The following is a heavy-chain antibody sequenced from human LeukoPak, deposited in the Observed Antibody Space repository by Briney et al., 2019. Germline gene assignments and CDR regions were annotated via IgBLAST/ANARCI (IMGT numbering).Heavy chain of an antibody. J-gene: IGHJ4*02. CDR2: MNPHSGNT. CDR1: GYTFTSYD. Sequence: GASVEVSCKASGYTFTSYDINWVRQATGQGLEWMGWMNPHSGNTGYAQKFQGGVTMTRDTSIGTAYMELSSLRSEDTAVYYCARDPSVVTPFDYRGQGTLVTVSS. V-gene: IGHV1-8*01. D-gene: IGHD4-23*01. CDR3: ARDPSVVTPFDY.